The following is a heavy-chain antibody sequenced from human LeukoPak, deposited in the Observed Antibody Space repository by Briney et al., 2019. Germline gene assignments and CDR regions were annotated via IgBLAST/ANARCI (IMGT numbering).Heavy chain of an antibody. CDR2: IYPGDADT. CDR1: GYSFSIYW. V-gene: IGHV5-51*01. D-gene: IGHD3-10*01. J-gene: IGHJ4*02. CDR3: VGGGGSGTYYIYDY. Sequence: GESLKISCQASGYSFSIYWIGWVRQMPGKGLEWMGNIYPGDADTRYSPSFLGQVTISADKSLSTAYLQWSSPKATANAKYYCVGGGGSGTYYIYDYWGQGTPVTVSS.